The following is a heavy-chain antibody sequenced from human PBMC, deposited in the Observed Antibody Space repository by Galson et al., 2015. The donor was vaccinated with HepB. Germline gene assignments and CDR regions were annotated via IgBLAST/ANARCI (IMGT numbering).Heavy chain of an antibody. CDR2: IYPGDSDT. D-gene: IGHD2-2*01. J-gene: IGHJ4*02. Sequence: QSGAEVKKPGESLKISCKGSGYSFTSYWIGWVRQMPGKGLEWMGIIYPGDSDTRYSPSFQGQVTISADKSISTAYLQWSSLKASDTAMYYCARAIGYCSSTSCFLFDYWGQGTLVTVSS. CDR1: GYSFTSYW. CDR3: ARAIGYCSSTSCFLFDY. V-gene: IGHV5-51*03.